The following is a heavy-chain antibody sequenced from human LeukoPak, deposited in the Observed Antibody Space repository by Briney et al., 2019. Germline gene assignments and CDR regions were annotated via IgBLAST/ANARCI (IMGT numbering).Heavy chain of an antibody. D-gene: IGHD2-21*02. V-gene: IGHV1-18*01. CDR1: GYTFISYG. J-gene: IGHJ4*02. CDR3: ARVHVVVVTAISPFDY. CDR2: ISAYNGNT. Sequence: ASVKVSCKASGYTFISYGISWVRQAPGQGLEWMGWISAYNGNTNYAQKLQGRVTMTTDTSTSTAYMELRSLRSDDTAVYYCARVHVVVVTAISPFDYWGQGTLVTVSS.